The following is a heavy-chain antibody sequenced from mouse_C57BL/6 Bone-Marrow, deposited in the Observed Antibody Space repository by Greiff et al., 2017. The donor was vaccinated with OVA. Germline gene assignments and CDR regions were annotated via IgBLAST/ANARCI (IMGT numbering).Heavy chain of an antibody. CDR1: GFNIKNTY. CDR2: IDPANGNT. Sequence: EVKLMESVAELVRPGASVKLSCTASGFNIKNTYMHWVKQRPEQGLEWIGRIDPANGNTKYAPKVQGKATITADTSSNTAYLQLSSLTSEDTAIYYCARDYGSSYAWFAYWGQGTLVTVSA. CDR3: ARDYGSSYAWFAY. D-gene: IGHD1-1*01. J-gene: IGHJ3*01. V-gene: IGHV14-3*01.